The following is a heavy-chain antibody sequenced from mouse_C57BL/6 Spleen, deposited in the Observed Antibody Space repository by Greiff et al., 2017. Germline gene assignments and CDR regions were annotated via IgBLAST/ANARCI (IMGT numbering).Heavy chain of an antibody. CDR3: AREEITTVVATGDY. D-gene: IGHD1-1*01. Sequence: QVQLQQSGAELARPGASVKLSCKASGYTFTSYGISWVKQRTGQGLEWIGEIYPRSGNTYYNEKFKGKATLTADKSSSTAYMELRSLTSEDAAVYFCAREEITTVVATGDYWGQGTTLTVSS. CDR2: IYPRSGNT. V-gene: IGHV1-81*01. CDR1: GYTFTSYG. J-gene: IGHJ2*01.